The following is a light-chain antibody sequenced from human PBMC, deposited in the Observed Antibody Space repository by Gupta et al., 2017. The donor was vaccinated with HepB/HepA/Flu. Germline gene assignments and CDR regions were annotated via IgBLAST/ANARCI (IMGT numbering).Light chain of an antibody. Sequence: SSVVTQPPSVSVAPGKTASLTCGGNNIGSKSVHWYQPRPGQAPMLVVYDDGDRPSGIPARFSGSNSATTATLTISRVEAGDEADYYCQVWDSSRDNVVFGGGTRLTVL. CDR3: QVWDSSRDNVV. J-gene: IGLJ3*02. CDR2: DDG. V-gene: IGLV3-21*03. CDR1: NIGSKS.